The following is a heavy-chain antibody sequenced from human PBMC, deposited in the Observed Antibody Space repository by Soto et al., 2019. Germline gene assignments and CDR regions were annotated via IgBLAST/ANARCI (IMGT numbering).Heavy chain of an antibody. CDR3: ARQGFSAGSGSYYS. V-gene: IGHV4-34*01. CDR1: GASFSGYY. D-gene: IGHD3-10*01. J-gene: IGHJ5*02. CDR2: IYQSGST. Sequence: SETLSLTCAVDGASFSGYYWSWIRQPPGKGLEWIGHIYQSGSTNYNPSLKSRLTISVDRSKNQFSLKLSSVTAADTAVYYCARQGFSAGSGSYYSWGQGTLVTV.